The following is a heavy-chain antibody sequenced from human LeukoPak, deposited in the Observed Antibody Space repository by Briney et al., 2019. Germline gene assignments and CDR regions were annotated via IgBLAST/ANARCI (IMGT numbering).Heavy chain of an antibody. V-gene: IGHV4-39*07. CDR1: GGSISSSSYY. J-gene: IGHJ3*02. CDR2: IYYSGST. Sequence: PSETLSLTCTVSGGSISSSSYYWGWIRQPPGKGLEWIGSIYYSGSTYYNPSLKSRVTISVDTSKNQFSLKLSSVTAADTAVYYCARRAIYDSSGYYYVDAFDIWGQGTMVTVSS. D-gene: IGHD3-22*01. CDR3: ARRAIYDSSGYYYVDAFDI.